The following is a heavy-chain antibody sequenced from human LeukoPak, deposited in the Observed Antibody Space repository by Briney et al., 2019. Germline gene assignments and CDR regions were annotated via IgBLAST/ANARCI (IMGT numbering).Heavy chain of an antibody. D-gene: IGHD2-2*01. CDR1: GFTFNNYG. V-gene: IGHV3-30*18. J-gene: IGHJ4*02. CDR2: ISYDGRNK. CDR3: AKGPLRGTAAAIDY. Sequence: GRSLRLSCAASGFTFNNYGMHWVRQAPGKGLEWVAVISYDGRNKHYPDSVKGRFTISRDISTDTLWLQMDSLRTEDTAVYYCAKGPLRGTAAAIDYWGQGTLVTVSS.